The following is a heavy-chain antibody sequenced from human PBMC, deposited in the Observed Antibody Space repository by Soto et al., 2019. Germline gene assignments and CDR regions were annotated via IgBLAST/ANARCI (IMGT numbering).Heavy chain of an antibody. CDR3: AKDLDSSSSYPDH. Sequence: EVQLLESGGGLVQPGGSLRLSCAASGFTFSDYAMSWVRQAPGKGLEWVSAISGSGGTTYYADSVKGRFTISRDNSKNTLYLQMNILRAEDTAVYSCAKDLDSSSSYPDHWGQGTLVTVSS. CDR2: ISGSGGTT. V-gene: IGHV3-23*01. CDR1: GFTFSDYA. J-gene: IGHJ4*02. D-gene: IGHD6-6*01.